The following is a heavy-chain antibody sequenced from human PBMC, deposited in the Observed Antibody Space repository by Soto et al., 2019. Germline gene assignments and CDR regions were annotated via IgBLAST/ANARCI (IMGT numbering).Heavy chain of an antibody. V-gene: IGHV3-30*18. CDR3: AKGLGGSGSYIRSY. CDR1: GFTFSSYG. D-gene: IGHD3-10*01. CDR2: ISYDGSNK. J-gene: IGHJ4*02. Sequence: QVQLVESGGGVVQPGRSLRLSCAASGFTFSSYGMHWVRQAPGKGLEWVAVISYDGSNKYYADSVKGRFTISRDNSKNTRYLQMNSLRAEDTAVYYCAKGLGGSGSYIRSYWGQGPLVTVSS.